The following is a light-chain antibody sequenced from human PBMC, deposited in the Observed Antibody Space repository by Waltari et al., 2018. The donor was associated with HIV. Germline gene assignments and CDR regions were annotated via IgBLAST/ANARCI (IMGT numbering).Light chain of an antibody. CDR2: PSI. Sequence: QTVVTQEPSLTASPGGTVTMTCAFRTGTVTIINTPNRFHPKPGHIPRSLIYPSINKHSWTPARFSASLLGNKAALRLSGVEPEDEADYCCLLYYGGAWVFGGGSKLTVL. V-gene: IGLV7-43*01. CDR1: TGTVTIINT. J-gene: IGLJ3*02. CDR3: LLYYGGAWV.